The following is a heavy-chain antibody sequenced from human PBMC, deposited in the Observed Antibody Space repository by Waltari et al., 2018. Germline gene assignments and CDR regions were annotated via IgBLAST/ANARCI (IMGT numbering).Heavy chain of an antibody. CDR2: IFPSDSHT. V-gene: IGHV5-51*01. D-gene: IGHD6-6*01. CDR3: ARHGSIGARQNWFDP. J-gene: IGHJ5*02. Sequence: EVQLVQSGAEVKKPGESLKISCKGSGYIFTNYWIGWVRQMPGKGREWMGIIFPSDSHTRYNPTFQGKVTSSADKSINTAYLQWRSLKASDTAMYYCARHGSIGARQNWFDPWGQGTVVTVSS. CDR1: GYIFTNYW.